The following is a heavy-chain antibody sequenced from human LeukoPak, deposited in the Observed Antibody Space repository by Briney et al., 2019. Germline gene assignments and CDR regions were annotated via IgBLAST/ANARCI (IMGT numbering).Heavy chain of an antibody. CDR1: GGSISSYY. V-gene: IGHV4-59*01. D-gene: IGHD3-10*01. CDR2: IYYSGST. CDR3: ARDLWFGELFGLFDP. J-gene: IGHJ5*02. Sequence: SETLSLTCTVSGGSISSYYWSWIRQPPGKGLEWIGYIYYSGSTNYNSSLKSRVTISVDTSKNQFSLKLSSVTAADTAVYYCARDLWFGELFGLFDPWGQGTLVTVSS.